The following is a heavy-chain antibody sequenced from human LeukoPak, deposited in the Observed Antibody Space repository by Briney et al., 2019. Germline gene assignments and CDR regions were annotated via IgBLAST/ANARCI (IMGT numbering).Heavy chain of an antibody. V-gene: IGHV4-59*06. Sequence: PSETLSLTCTVSGGSISSYYWSWIRQHPGKGLEWIGYIYYSGSTYYNPSLKSRVTISVDTSKNQFSLKLSSVTAADTAVYYCARVHDYYDSSGYVDYWGQGTLVTVSS. CDR2: IYYSGST. D-gene: IGHD3-22*01. CDR3: ARVHDYYDSSGYVDY. J-gene: IGHJ4*02. CDR1: GGSISSYY.